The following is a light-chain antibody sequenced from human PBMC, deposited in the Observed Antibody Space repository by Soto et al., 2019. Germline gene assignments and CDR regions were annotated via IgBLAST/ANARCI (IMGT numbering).Light chain of an antibody. V-gene: IGKV1-39*01. CDR2: AAS. Sequence: DIQMTQSPSSLSASVGDTVTITCRASQSISVHLNWYQQKGGKVPKLLIYAASNLYSGVPSRFSGSGSETDLALTISSLQPEDFAPYYCQQSYITRYTFGQGTRLEIK. CDR1: QSISVH. J-gene: IGKJ2*01. CDR3: QQSYITRYT.